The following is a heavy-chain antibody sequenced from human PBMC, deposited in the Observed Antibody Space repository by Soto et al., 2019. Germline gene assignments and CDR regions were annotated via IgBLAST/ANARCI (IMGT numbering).Heavy chain of an antibody. CDR3: TTDGILWNSVCDL. CDR1: VFTFSKAW. J-gene: IGHJ3*01. CDR2: IKTKSDGETV. D-gene: IGHD1-7*01. V-gene: IGHV3-15*07. Sequence: EVQLVESGGGLVQPGGSLRLSCEASVFTFSKAWMNWVRQAPGKGLEWVAHIKTKSDGETVDYAAPVKGRFTISRDDSKNTLFLQMSSLKTEDTALYYCTTDGILWNSVCDLWGQGTMVTVSS.